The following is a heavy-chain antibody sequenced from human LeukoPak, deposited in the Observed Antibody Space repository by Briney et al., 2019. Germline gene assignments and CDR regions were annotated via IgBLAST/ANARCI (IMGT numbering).Heavy chain of an antibody. CDR3: ATYRQVLLPFES. CDR1: GYTFTGYY. J-gene: IGHJ4*02. V-gene: IGHV1-18*04. D-gene: IGHD3-16*01. CDR2: VSPYNGNT. Sequence: ASVKVSCKASGYTFTGYYMHWVRQAPGQGLEWMGRVSPYNGNTYYSQRFQDRVTITKDTSTGTAYMDLRNLRTDDTAIYYCATYRQVLLPFESWGQGTLVTVSS.